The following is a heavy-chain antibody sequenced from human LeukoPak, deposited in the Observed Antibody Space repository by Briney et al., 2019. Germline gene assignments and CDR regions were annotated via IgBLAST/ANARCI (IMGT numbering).Heavy chain of an antibody. CDR2: IFHSGSV. D-gene: IGHD2/OR15-2a*01. Sequence: SETLSLTCTVSAYSISSGYFWGWIRQPPGKGPEWIGSIFHSGSVYYNPSLQSRVTISVDTSTNRFSLKLTSVTAADTALYCCARVVASTSIGSWGQGTLVTVSS. CDR1: AYSISSGYF. J-gene: IGHJ4*02. V-gene: IGHV4-38-2*02. CDR3: ARVVASTSIGS.